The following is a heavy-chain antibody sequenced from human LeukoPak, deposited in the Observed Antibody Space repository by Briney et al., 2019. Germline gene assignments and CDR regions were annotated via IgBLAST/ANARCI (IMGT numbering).Heavy chain of an antibody. J-gene: IGHJ5*02. CDR2: IYYSGST. CDR1: GGSISSGGYY. Sequence: TASETLSLTCTVSGGSISSGGYYWSWIRQHPGKGLEWIGYIYYSGSTYYNPSLKSRVTISVDTSKNQFSLKLSSVTAADTAVYYCARGCLTEQQPNWFDPWGQGTLVTVSS. CDR3: ARGCLTEQQPNWFDP. D-gene: IGHD6-13*01. V-gene: IGHV4-31*03.